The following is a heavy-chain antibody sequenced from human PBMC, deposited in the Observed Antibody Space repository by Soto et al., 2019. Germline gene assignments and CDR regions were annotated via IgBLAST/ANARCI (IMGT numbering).Heavy chain of an antibody. D-gene: IGHD5-12*01. V-gene: IGHV3-15*01. CDR1: GFTFSNAW. CDR2: IKSKTDGGTT. CDR3: TTLEGVRSGYRDWDMDY. J-gene: IGHJ4*02. Sequence: GGSLRLSCAASGFTFSNAWMSWVRQAPGKGLEWVGRIKSKTDGGTTDYAAPVKGRFTISRDDSKNTLYLQMNSLKTEDTAVYYCTTLEGVRSGYRDWDMDYWGQGTLVTVSS.